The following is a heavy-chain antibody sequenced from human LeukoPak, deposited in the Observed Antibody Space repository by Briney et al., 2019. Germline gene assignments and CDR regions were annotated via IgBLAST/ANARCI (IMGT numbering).Heavy chain of an antibody. D-gene: IGHD6-19*01. CDR1: GFTVSSNY. CDR2: IYIDGNT. V-gene: IGHV3-66*01. CDR3: ARAIAVAGTFDY. J-gene: IGHJ4*02. Sequence: PGGSLRLSCAASGFTVSSNYMSWVRQAAGKGLEWISVIYIDGNTYYADSVKGRFTISRDNSKNTLYLQMSGLSADDTAVYFCARAIAVAGTFDYWGQGTLVIVSS.